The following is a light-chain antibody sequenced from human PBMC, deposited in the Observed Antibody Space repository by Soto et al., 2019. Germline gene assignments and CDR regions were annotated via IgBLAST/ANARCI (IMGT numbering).Light chain of an antibody. CDR1: QSIGDT. CDR3: QQYHNWPIT. V-gene: IGKV3-15*01. Sequence: PATLSVSPGGRATLSCRASQSIGDTLAWYQQKPGQAPRLLMYDASTRATGISARFSGSGSGTEFTLTISSLQSEDFAVYYCQQYHNWPITFGQGTRLEIK. J-gene: IGKJ5*01. CDR2: DAS.